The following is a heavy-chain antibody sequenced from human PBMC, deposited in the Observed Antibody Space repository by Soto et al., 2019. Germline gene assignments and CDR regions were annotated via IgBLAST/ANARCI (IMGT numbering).Heavy chain of an antibody. D-gene: IGHD3-22*01. CDR3: ARRGYYDSSGPTGYFDY. CDR1: GYSFTSYW. CDR2: IYPGDSDT. V-gene: IGHV5-51*01. Sequence: PGESLKISCNGSGYSFTSYWIGWVRQMPGKGLEWMGIIYPGDSDTRYSPSFQGQVTISADKSISTAYLQWSSLKASDTAMYYCARRGYYDSSGPTGYFDYWGQGTLVTVSS. J-gene: IGHJ4*02.